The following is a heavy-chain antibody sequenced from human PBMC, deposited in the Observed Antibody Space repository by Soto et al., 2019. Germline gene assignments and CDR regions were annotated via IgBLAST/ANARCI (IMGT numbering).Heavy chain of an antibody. J-gene: IGHJ4*02. D-gene: IGHD6-13*01. CDR3: ARGSAAAGPYYFDY. CDR2: INAGNGAT. Sequence: ASVKVSCKASGYTFTTYAMHWVRQPPGQSLEWMGWINAGNGATKYSQNFQDRLTIARDTSANIAFMELSSLRSEDTAVYYCARGSAAAGPYYFDYWAQGTLVTVSS. V-gene: IGHV1-3*01. CDR1: GYTFTTYA.